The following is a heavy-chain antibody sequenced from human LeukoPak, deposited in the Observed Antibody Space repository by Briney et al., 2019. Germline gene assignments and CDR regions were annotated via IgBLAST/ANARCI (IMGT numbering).Heavy chain of an antibody. D-gene: IGHD3-22*01. V-gene: IGHV3-23*01. CDR3: AKCPMYYYDSSGYYYRY. J-gene: IGHJ4*02. CDR2: ISGSGGST. CDR1: GFTFSSYA. Sequence: GGSLRLSCAASGFTFSSYAMSWFRQAPGKGLEWVSAISGSGGSTYYADSVKGRFTISRDNSKNTLYLQMNSLRAEDTAVYYCAKCPMYYYDSSGYYYRYWGQGTLVTVSS.